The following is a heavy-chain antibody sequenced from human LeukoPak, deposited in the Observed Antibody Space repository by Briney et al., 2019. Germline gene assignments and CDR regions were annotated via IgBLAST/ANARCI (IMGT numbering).Heavy chain of an antibody. CDR3: ARHGGYCSSTSCYSSIGY. D-gene: IGHD2-2*01. Sequence: SETLSLTCTVSGDSINSSSSYWGWIRQPPGKGLEWIGSIYYSGSTYYNPSLKSRVTISVDTSKNQFSLKLSSVTAADTAVYYCARHGGYCSSTSCYSSIGYWGQGTLVTVSS. J-gene: IGHJ4*02. V-gene: IGHV4-39*01. CDR2: IYYSGST. CDR1: GDSINSSSSY.